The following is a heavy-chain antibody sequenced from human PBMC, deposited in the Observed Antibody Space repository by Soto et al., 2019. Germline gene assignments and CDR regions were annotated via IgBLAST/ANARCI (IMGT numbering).Heavy chain of an antibody. D-gene: IGHD2-21*01. CDR2: TYASGST. V-gene: IGHV4-4*07. CDR1: DDSLSTYY. CDR3: ARSAIPRGGWFRP. Sequence: TSETLSLTCNVSDDSLSTYYWSWIRQPAGKGLEWIGRTYASGSTNYNPSLKSRVSMSVDTSKKQFSLKMISVTAADTAIYYCARSAIPRGGWFRPWGQGVLVTVSS. J-gene: IGHJ5*02.